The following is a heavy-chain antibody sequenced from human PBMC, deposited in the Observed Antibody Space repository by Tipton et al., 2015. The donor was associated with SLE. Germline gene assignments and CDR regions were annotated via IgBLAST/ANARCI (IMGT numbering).Heavy chain of an antibody. J-gene: IGHJ4*02. V-gene: IGHV1-69*05. D-gene: IGHD1-26*01. CDR3: ARGWTEVGATPSPYVY. Sequence: QLVQSGAEVKKPGSSVKVSCKASGGTFSSYTINWVRQAPGQGLEWMGGIIPIFGTANYAQKFQDRVTITTDESTSTAYTELSSLRSEDTAVYYCARGWTEVGATPSPYVYWGQGTLVTVSS. CDR2: IIPIFGTA. CDR1: GGTFSSYT.